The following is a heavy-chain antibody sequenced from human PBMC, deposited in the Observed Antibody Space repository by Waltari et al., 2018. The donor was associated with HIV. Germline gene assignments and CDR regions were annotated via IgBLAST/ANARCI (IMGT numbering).Heavy chain of an antibody. D-gene: IGHD3-16*02. CDR2: INVGNGVT. Sequence: QVHLVQSGAEVKKPGASVKVSCRASGDTFTTYGIHWVRHAPGQRLEWMGWINVGNGVTQYSQRFQGRLTITWDTSASTVYMELSSLRSEDTAVYYCARGTFDNVWGSHPLHYWGQGTLVTVSS. J-gene: IGHJ4*02. V-gene: IGHV1-3*01. CDR1: GDTFTTYG. CDR3: ARGTFDNVWGSHPLHY.